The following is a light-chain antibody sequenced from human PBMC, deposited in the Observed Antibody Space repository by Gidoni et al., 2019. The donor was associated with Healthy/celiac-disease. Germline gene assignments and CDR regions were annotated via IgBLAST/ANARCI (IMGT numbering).Light chain of an antibody. J-gene: IGKJ1*01. CDR2: WAS. CDR3: QQYYSTPRT. V-gene: IGKV4-1*01. CDR1: QSVLYNSNNKNY. Sequence: DIVMTQSPDSLAVSLGERTPINCKSSQSVLYNSNNKNYLAWYQHKPGQPPKLLIYWASTRESGVPDRFSGSGSGTDFTLTISSLQAEDVAVYYCQQYYSTPRTFGQGTKVEIK.